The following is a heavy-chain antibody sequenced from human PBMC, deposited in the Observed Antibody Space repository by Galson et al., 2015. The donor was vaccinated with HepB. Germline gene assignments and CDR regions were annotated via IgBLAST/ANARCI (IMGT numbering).Heavy chain of an antibody. CDR1: GYRFTTFW. CDR2: IDPSDSKT. V-gene: IGHV5-10-1*01. J-gene: IGHJ4*02. CDR3: ESHRAVSGTGVVDY. D-gene: IGHD6-19*01. Sequence: QSGAEVKKPGESLRISCKGSGYRFTTFWISWVRQKPSKGLEWMGRIDPSDSKTNYSPSFQGHVTISADKSISTAHLQWSSLEASDSAMYYCESHRAVSGTGVVDYWGRGTLVTVSP.